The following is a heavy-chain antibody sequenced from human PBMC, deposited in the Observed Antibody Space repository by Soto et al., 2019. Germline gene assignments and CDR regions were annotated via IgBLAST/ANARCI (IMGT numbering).Heavy chain of an antibody. CDR3: ARLTTRAYDFWSGYASGDYYYYYGMDV. CDR2: INHSGST. D-gene: IGHD3-3*01. J-gene: IGHJ6*02. V-gene: IGHV4-34*01. Sequence: PSETLSLTCAVYGGSFSGYYWSWIRQPPGQGLEWIGEINHSGSTNYNPSLKSRVTISVDTSKNQFSLKLSSVTAADTAVYYCARLTTRAYDFWSGYASGDYYYYYGMDVWGQGTTVTVS. CDR1: GGSFSGYY.